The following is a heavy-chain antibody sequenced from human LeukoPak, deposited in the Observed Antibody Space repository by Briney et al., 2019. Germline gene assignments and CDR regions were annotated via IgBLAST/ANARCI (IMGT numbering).Heavy chain of an antibody. J-gene: IGHJ4*02. CDR1: GFTFSSYW. CDR3: ARDPQQWLGFDY. Sequence: GGSLRLSCAASGFTFSSYWMHWARQAPGKGLVWVSRINSDGSSTSHADSVKGRFTISRDNAKITLYLKMNSLRAEDTAVYYCARDPQQWLGFDYWGQGTLVTVSS. CDR2: INSDGSST. V-gene: IGHV3-74*01. D-gene: IGHD6-19*01.